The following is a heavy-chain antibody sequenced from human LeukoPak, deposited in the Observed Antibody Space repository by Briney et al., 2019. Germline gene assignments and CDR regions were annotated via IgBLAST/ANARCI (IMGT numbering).Heavy chain of an antibody. D-gene: IGHD6-25*01. J-gene: IGHJ4*02. V-gene: IGHV4-39*02. CDR1: GGSIRSSYYY. CDR3: ARSSGTGTFSY. CDR2: IYDSGST. Sequence: PSETLSLTCTVSGGSIRSSYYYWGWIRQPPGKGLEWIGSIYDSGSTYYNPSLESRATISVDTSKNHFSLKMSSVTAADTAVYYCARSSGTGTFSYWGQGTLVTVSS.